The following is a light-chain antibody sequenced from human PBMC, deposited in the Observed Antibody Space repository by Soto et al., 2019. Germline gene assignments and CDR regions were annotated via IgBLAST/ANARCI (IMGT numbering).Light chain of an antibody. CDR3: QHNNRYSVT. CDR2: DAS. V-gene: IGKV1-5*01. J-gene: IGKJ1*01. Sequence: DIQMTQSPSTLSASVGDRVTITCRASQSVSSCLAWYQQKPGKAPKLLIYDASSLESGVPSRFSGSGSGTEFTLTSSSLQQDDLATYCQQHNNRYSVTFGQGTKVEIK. CDR1: QSVSSC.